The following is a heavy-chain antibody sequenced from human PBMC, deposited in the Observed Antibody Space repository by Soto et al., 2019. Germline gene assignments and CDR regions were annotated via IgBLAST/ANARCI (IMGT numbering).Heavy chain of an antibody. Sequence: PSETLSLTCAVSGGSISSGGYSWGWIRQPPGQGLEWMGYFYHSGSTYYNPSLKSRVTISVDRSKNQFSLKLRSVTAADTDVYYCARVGPYMVRGNNWFDPWGQGTLVTVSS. D-gene: IGHD3-10*01. CDR3: ARVGPYMVRGNNWFDP. J-gene: IGHJ5*02. CDR1: GGSISSGGYS. V-gene: IGHV4-30-2*01. CDR2: FYHSGST.